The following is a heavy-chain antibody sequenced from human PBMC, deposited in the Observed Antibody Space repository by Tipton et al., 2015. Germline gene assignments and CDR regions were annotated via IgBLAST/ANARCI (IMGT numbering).Heavy chain of an antibody. J-gene: IGHJ4*02. CDR2: IYYSGNT. V-gene: IGHV4-39*07. Sequence: LRLSCTVSGGSISSSSYYWGWIRQPPGKGLEWIGTIYYSGNTYYNPSLKSRVIISVDTSKKQFSLKLTSVTAADTAVYYCARVKVATMLYYFDYWGQGTLVTVSS. CDR1: GGSISSSSYY. CDR3: ARVKVATMLYYFDY. D-gene: IGHD5-12*01.